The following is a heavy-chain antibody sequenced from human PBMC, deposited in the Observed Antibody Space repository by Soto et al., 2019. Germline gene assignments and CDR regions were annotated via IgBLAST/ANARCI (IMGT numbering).Heavy chain of an antibody. CDR1: GYSFNTHW. Sequence: RGESLKISCKGSGYSFNTHWISWVRQMPGKGLEWMGRIDPSDSYTNYSPSFQGHVTISSDKSISTAYLQWSSLKASDTAMYYCARQRYSGSYSDYWGQGTLVTVSS. J-gene: IGHJ4*02. D-gene: IGHD1-26*01. CDR3: ARQRYSGSYSDY. V-gene: IGHV5-10-1*01. CDR2: IDPSDSYT.